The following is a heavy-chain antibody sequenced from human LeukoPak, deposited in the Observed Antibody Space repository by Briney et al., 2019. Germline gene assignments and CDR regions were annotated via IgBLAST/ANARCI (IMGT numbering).Heavy chain of an antibody. CDR1: GFTFNNFE. D-gene: IGHD3-3*02. V-gene: IGHV3-48*03. CDR3: ARDSLAYFDF. CDR2: ISSSGSTM. J-gene: IGHJ4*02. Sequence: GGSLRLSCAASGFTFNNFEMNWVRQAPGKGLEWISYISSSGSTMYYADSVKGRFTISREDAKNSLSLQMNNLRAEDTAVYYCARDSLAYFDFWGRGTLVTVSS.